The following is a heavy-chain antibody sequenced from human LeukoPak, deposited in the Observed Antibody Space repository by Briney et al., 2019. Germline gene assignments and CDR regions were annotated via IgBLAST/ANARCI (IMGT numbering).Heavy chain of an antibody. J-gene: IGHJ4*02. CDR3: ARTPLWFGELSDDYFDY. D-gene: IGHD3-10*01. Sequence: ASVKVSCKASGNTFTSYGINWVRQAPGQGLEWMGWISAYNGNTNYAQKLQGRVTMTTDTSTSTAYMELRSLRSDDTAVYYCARTPLWFGELSDDYFDYWGQGTLVTVSS. CDR1: GNTFTSYG. V-gene: IGHV1-18*01. CDR2: ISAYNGNT.